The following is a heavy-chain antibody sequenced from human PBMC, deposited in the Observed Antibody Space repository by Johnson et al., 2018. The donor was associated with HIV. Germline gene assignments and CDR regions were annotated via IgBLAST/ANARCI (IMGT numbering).Heavy chain of an antibody. V-gene: IGHV3-48*02. J-gene: IGHJ3*02. Sequence: VQLVESGGGVVQPGRSLRLSCAASGFTFSSYAMSWVRQAPEKGLEWVSYISGSGDTIYYADSVKGRFTISRDSAKNSLYLQMNSLRDEDTAVYFCARGGGWKGSFDIWGQGTMVTVSS. CDR2: ISGSGDTI. D-gene: IGHD1-1*01. CDR3: ARGGGWKGSFDI. CDR1: GFTFSSYA.